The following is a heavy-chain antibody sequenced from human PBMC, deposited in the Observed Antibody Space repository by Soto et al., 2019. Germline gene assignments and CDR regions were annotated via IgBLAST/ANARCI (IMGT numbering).Heavy chain of an antibody. CDR1: GGSISSSSYY. V-gene: IGHV4-39*01. Sequence: QLQLQESGPGLVKPSETLSLTCTVSGGSISSSSYYWGWIRQPPGKGLEWIGSIYYSGSTYCNPSLKSRVTISVDTSKNQFSLKLSSVTAADTAVYYCARLLWFGEPPADYWGQGTLVTVSS. D-gene: IGHD3-10*01. CDR2: IYYSGST. CDR3: ARLLWFGEPPADY. J-gene: IGHJ4*02.